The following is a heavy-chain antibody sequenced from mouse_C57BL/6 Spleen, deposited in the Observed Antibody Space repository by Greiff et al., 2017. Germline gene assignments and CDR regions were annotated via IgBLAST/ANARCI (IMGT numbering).Heavy chain of an antibody. CDR1: GYTFTSYW. CDR3: ARLYYGSSPYFDY. CDR2: IDPSDSET. J-gene: IGHJ2*01. V-gene: IGHV1-52*01. D-gene: IGHD1-1*01. Sequence: QVQLKQPGAELVRPGSSVKLSCKASGYTFTSYWMHWVKQRPIQGLEWIGNIDPSDSETHYNQKFKDKATLTVDKSSSTAYMQLSSLTSEDSAVYYCARLYYGSSPYFDYWGQGTTLTVSS.